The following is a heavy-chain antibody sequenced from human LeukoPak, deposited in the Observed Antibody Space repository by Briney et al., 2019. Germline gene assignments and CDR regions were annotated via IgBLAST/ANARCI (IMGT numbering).Heavy chain of an antibody. Sequence: PGGSLRLSCAASGFTFSRFWMNWVRQAPGKGLEWVANINQDGSEKYYVDSVEGRFTISRDNAKNSLYLQLNSLRAEDTAVYYCARMTGGLWDYWGQGTLVTVSS. V-gene: IGHV3-7*05. D-gene: IGHD2-15*01. CDR3: ARMTGGLWDY. CDR1: GFTFSRFW. CDR2: INQDGSEK. J-gene: IGHJ4*02.